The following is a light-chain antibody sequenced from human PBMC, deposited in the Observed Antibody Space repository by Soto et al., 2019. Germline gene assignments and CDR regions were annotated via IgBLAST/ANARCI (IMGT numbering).Light chain of an antibody. Sequence: QSVLTQPPSASGTPGQKVTISCSGATSDIGSNTIHWYRHLPGSGPTLVVFNNDQRPSGVPDRISGSKSGTSAALAISGLQSEDEADYFCSSYAGSDNVLFGGGTQLTVL. V-gene: IGLV1-44*01. CDR1: TSDIGSNT. CDR2: NND. CDR3: SSYAGSDNVL. J-gene: IGLJ2*01.